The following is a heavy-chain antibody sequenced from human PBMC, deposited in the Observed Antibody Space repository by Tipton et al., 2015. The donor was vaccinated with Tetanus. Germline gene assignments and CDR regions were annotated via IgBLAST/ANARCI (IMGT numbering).Heavy chain of an antibody. D-gene: IGHD4-17*01. V-gene: IGHV3-53*01. J-gene: IGHJ4*02. Sequence: SLRLSCAASGFTVSSNFMTWVRQAPREGLEWVSIIYSGGTTYYADSVKGRFTISRDNSRNTLYLQMSSLRAGDTAVYYCAKTISNDYVAAWGQGTLVTVSS. CDR2: IYSGGTT. CDR3: AKTISNDYVAA. CDR1: GFTVSSNF.